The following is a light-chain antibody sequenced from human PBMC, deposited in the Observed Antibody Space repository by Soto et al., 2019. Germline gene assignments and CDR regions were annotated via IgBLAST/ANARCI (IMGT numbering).Light chain of an antibody. Sequence: EIVMTQSPAALSVSPGDRATLSCRASQIIGRALAWYQHRPGQAPRLLIYDASTRAPRVPATFSGSGSGTEFTLTISSLQSEDFAIYYCQQYHNWPPLTFGGRTKVEIK. V-gene: IGKV3-15*01. J-gene: IGKJ4*01. CDR3: QQYHNWPPLT. CDR2: DAS. CDR1: QIIGRA.